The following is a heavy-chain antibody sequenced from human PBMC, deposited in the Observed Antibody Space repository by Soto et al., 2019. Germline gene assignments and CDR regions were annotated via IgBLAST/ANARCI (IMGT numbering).Heavy chain of an antibody. V-gene: IGHV4-34*01. Sequence: PSETLSLTCAVYCGSFSGYYWSWIRQPPGKGLEWIGEINHSGSTNYNPSLKSRVTISVDTSKNQFSLKLSSVTAADTAVYYCARAQDITFEAPRWAFDIWGQGTMVTVSS. CDR1: CGSFSGYY. CDR3: ARAQDITFEAPRWAFDI. D-gene: IGHD3-16*01. J-gene: IGHJ3*02. CDR2: INHSGST.